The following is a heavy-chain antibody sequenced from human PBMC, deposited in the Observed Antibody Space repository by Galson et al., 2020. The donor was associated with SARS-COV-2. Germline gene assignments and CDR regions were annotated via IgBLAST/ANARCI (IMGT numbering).Heavy chain of an antibody. Sequence: ASVKVSCKASGYTFSGHYMHWVRLAPGQGLEWMGRINPNSGDTDVAQKFQGRVTMTTDTSLTTAYMELSRLTSDDTAVYYCTRGSNSSPFYHFDPWGQGTLVSVSS. J-gene: IGHJ5*02. CDR2: INPNSGDT. D-gene: IGHD3-10*01. CDR3: TRGSNSSPFYHFDP. V-gene: IGHV1-2*06. CDR1: GYTFSGHY.